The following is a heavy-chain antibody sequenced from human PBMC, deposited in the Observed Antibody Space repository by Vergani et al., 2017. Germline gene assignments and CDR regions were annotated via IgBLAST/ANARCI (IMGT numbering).Heavy chain of an antibody. J-gene: IGHJ6*02. CDR3: ARDWRWGSYDSSAPGGMDV. CDR1: GVSISSSNW. CDR2: IYQSGST. V-gene: IGHV4-4*03. Sequence: QVQLQESGPGLVKPPGTLSLTCAVSGVSISSSNWWSWVRQPPGKGLEWIGEIYQSGSTNYNPSLKNRVTISVDKSKIQLSLKLSSVTAADTAVFYCARDWRWGSYDSSAPGGMDVWGQGTTVTVSS. D-gene: IGHD3-22*01.